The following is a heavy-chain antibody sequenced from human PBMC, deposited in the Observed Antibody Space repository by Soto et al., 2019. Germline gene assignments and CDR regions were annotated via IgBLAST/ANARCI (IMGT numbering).Heavy chain of an antibody. Sequence: GGCLRLCCTTSGFTFGDYALRWVRQAPGKGLEWVGFIRRNAYGGTTEYAASVKGRITISRDDSKRIAYIQMNSLRTEDTALYYCTRASSLDFDFWGQGTLVTVSS. CDR3: TRASSLDFDF. D-gene: IGHD3-16*01. CDR1: GFTFGDYA. J-gene: IGHJ4*02. CDR2: IRRNAYGGTT. V-gene: IGHV3-49*04.